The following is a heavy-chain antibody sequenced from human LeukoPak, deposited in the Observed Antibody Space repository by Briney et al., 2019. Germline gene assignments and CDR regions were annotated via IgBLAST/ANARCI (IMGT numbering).Heavy chain of an antibody. J-gene: IGHJ5*02. Sequence: GGSLRLSCAASGFAFSRYWMHWVRQAPGKGLVWVSRIGDDGSTTAYADSVKGRFTISRDNAKNTLYQQMNSLRAEDTAVYYCARASRGNWFDPWGQGTLVTVSS. CDR3: ARASRGNWFDP. CDR2: IGDDGSTT. D-gene: IGHD3-10*01. CDR1: GFAFSRYW. V-gene: IGHV3-74*01.